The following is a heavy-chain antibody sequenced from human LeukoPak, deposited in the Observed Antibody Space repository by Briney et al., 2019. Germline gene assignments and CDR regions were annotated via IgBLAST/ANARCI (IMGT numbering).Heavy chain of an antibody. CDR2: IYTSGST. D-gene: IGHD6-19*01. CDR1: GGSISSYY. J-gene: IGHJ4*02. CDR3: ATGGSGWFRFDY. Sequence: SETLSLTCTVSGGSISSYYWSWIRQPAGKGLEWIGRIYTSGSTNYNPSLKSRVTISVDTSKNQFSLKLSSVTAADTAVYYCATGGSGWFRFDYWGQGILVTVSS. V-gene: IGHV4-4*07.